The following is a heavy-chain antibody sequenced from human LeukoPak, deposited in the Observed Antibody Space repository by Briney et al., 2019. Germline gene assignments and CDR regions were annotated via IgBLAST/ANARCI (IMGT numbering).Heavy chain of an antibody. CDR3: ARGPRGYSYGLDY. Sequence: PGGSLRLSCAASGFTFSTFAMIWVRQPPGKGLEWVSSISSSSDYIYYADSVKGRFTISRDNAKNSLYLQMKSLRAEDTAVYYCARGPRGYSYGLDYWGQGTLVTVSS. V-gene: IGHV3-21*01. CDR2: ISSSSDYI. CDR1: GFTFSTFA. D-gene: IGHD5-18*01. J-gene: IGHJ4*02.